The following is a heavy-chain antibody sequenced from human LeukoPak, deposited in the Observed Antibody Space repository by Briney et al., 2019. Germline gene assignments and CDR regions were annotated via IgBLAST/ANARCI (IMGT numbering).Heavy chain of an antibody. CDR3: ARLYCSDGSCYPNFDY. V-gene: IGHV4-38-2*02. J-gene: IGHJ4*02. CDR2: IYHSGST. CDR1: GYSISSGYY. D-gene: IGHD2-15*01. Sequence: PSETLSLTCTVSGYSISSGYYWGWIRQPPGKGLEWIGCIYHSGSTYYNPSLKSRVTISVDTSKNQFSLKLSSVTAADTAVYYCARLYCSDGSCYPNFDYWGQGTLVTVSS.